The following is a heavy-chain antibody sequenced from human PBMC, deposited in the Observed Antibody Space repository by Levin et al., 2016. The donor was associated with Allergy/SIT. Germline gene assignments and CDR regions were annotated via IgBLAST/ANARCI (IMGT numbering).Heavy chain of an antibody. Sequence: GGSLRLSCAASRFTFSSYWMHWVRQAPGKGLVWVSRIKSDGSSPIYADSVKGRFTISRDNAKNTLFLQMNSLRAEDTAVYFCATEPLDYWGQGTLVTVSS. CDR1: RFTFSSYW. J-gene: IGHJ4*02. CDR2: IKSDGSSP. CDR3: ATEPLDY. V-gene: IGHV3-74*01.